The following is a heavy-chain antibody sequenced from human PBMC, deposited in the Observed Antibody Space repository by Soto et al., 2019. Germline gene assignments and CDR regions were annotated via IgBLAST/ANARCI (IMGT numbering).Heavy chain of an antibody. CDR1: GFTFSSYA. V-gene: IGHV3-30-3*01. CDR3: ARGDHYYDSSGYFYYFDY. Sequence: PGGSLRLSCAASGFTFSSYAMHWVRQAPGKGLEWVAVISYDGSNKYYADSVKGRFTISRDNSKNTLYLQMNSLRAEDTAVYYCARGDHYYDSSGYFYYFDYWGQGTLVTVSS. CDR2: ISYDGSNK. D-gene: IGHD3-22*01. J-gene: IGHJ4*02.